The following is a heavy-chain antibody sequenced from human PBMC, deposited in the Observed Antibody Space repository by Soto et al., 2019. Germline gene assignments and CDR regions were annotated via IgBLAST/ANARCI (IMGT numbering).Heavy chain of an antibody. V-gene: IGHV3-11*01. CDR3: ASGCTNGVCYSWYYYYGMDV. CDR1: GFTFSEYY. D-gene: IGHD2-8*01. J-gene: IGHJ6*02. CDR2: ISSSGSTI. Sequence: GGSLRLSCAASGFTFSEYYMSWIRQAPGKGLEWVSYISSSGSTIYYADSVKGRFTISRDNAKNSLYLQMNSLRAEDTAVYYCASGCTNGVCYSWYYYYGMDVWGQGTTVTVSS.